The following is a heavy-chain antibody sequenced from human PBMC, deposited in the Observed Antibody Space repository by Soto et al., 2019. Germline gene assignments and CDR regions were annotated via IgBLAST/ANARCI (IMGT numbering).Heavy chain of an antibody. V-gene: IGHV4-61*05. CDR3: ARADIVVVVAATPWAFDI. Sequence: SETLSLTCTVSGGSISSSSYYWGWIRQPPGKGLEWIGYIYYSGSTNYNPSLKSRVTISVDTSKNQFSLKLSSVTAADTAVYYCARADIVVVVAATPWAFDIWGQGTMVTVSS. J-gene: IGHJ3*02. D-gene: IGHD2-15*01. CDR2: IYYSGST. CDR1: GGSISSSSYY.